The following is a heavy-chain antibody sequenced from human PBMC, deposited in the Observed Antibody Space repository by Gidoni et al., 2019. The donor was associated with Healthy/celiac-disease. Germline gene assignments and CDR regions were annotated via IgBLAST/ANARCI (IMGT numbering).Heavy chain of an antibody. CDR2: INHSGST. CDR3: ARGKYYYDSSGPKAWFDP. Sequence: QVQLQQWGAGLLKPSETLSLTCAVYGGSFSGYYWSWIRQPPGKGLEWIGEINHSGSTNYNPSLKSRVTISVDTSKNQFSLKLSSVTAADTAVYYCARGKYYYDSSGPKAWFDPWGQGTLVTVSS. J-gene: IGHJ5*02. D-gene: IGHD3-22*01. CDR1: GGSFSGYY. V-gene: IGHV4-34*01.